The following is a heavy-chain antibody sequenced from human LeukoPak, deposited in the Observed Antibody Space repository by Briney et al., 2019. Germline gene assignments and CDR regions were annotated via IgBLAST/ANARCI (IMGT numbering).Heavy chain of an antibody. CDR1: GFTFDDYT. V-gene: IGHV3-43*01. Sequence: GGSLRLSCAASGFTFDDYTMHWVRQAPGKGLEWVSLISWDGGSTYYADSVKGRFTISRDNSKNSLYLQMNSLRTEDTALYYCAKGGPPYYDFWSGYQKYYFDYWGQGTLVTVSS. CDR3: AKGGPPYYDFWSGYQKYYFDY. D-gene: IGHD3-3*01. CDR2: ISWDGGST. J-gene: IGHJ4*02.